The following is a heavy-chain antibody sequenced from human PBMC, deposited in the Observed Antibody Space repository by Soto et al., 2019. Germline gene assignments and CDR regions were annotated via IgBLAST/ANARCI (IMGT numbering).Heavy chain of an antibody. D-gene: IGHD1-26*01. J-gene: IGHJ4*02. CDR1: GFTFSRHA. V-gene: IGHV3-23*01. CDR2: LSDSGGSI. CDR3: AKDGSHNFDY. Sequence: GGSLRLSCTASGFTFSRHAMTWVRQAPGKGLEWVSGLSDSGGSIYYADSVKGRFTISRDNSMNTLYLQMNSLRAEDTAVYYCAKDGSHNFDYWGQGTLVTVSS.